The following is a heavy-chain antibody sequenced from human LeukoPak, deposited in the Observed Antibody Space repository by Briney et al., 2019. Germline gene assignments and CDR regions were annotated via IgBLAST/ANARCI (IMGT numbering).Heavy chain of an antibody. D-gene: IGHD3-10*01. CDR3: AKRGVVIRGILVIGYHQEAYHYDF. J-gene: IGHJ4*02. CDR2: ISERGGST. CDR1: GISLSNYG. V-gene: IGHV3-23*01. Sequence: GGSLRLSCVVSGISLSNYGMTWVRQAPGKGLEWVSYISERGGSTAYADSVKGRFTISRDTSLNTLYLQMNNLRAEDTAVYFCAKRGVVIRGILVIGYHQEAYHYDFWGQGVLVSVSS.